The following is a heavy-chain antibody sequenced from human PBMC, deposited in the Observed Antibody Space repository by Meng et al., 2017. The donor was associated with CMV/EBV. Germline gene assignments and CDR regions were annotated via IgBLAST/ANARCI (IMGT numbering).Heavy chain of an antibody. CDR3: ARVTVMLPYAKDFDY. V-gene: IGHV1-2*02. CDR1: GYTFTSYY. Sequence: ASVKVSCKASGYTFTSYYIHWVRQAPGQGLEWMGWIDPNSGATNYAQKFQGRVTMTRDTSISTSYMELSRLKSYDTAVYYCARVTVMLPYAKDFDYWSQGTLVTVSS. D-gene: IGHD2-8*01. CDR2: IDPNSGAT. J-gene: IGHJ4*02.